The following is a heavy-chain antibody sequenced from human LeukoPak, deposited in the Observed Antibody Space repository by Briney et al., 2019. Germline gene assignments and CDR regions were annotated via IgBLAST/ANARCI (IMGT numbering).Heavy chain of an antibody. Sequence: ASVKVSCKASGYTFTSYGISWVRQAPGRGLEWMGWISAYNGNTNYAQKLQGRVTMTTDTSTSTAYMELRSLRSDDTAVYYCARPAHYDFWSGYSYYFDYWGQGTLVTVSS. CDR3: ARPAHYDFWSGYSYYFDY. V-gene: IGHV1-18*01. CDR1: GYTFTSYG. J-gene: IGHJ4*02. D-gene: IGHD3-3*01. CDR2: ISAYNGNT.